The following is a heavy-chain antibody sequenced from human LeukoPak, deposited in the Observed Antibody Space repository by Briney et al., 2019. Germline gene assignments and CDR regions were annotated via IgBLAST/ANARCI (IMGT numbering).Heavy chain of an antibody. CDR2: INPKSADT. D-gene: IGHD6-19*01. J-gene: IGHJ6*02. CDR3: AGEADTSDSRDHYGMDV. CDR1: EYTLTDHY. V-gene: IGHV1-2*06. Sequence: ASVKVSCKASEYTLTDHYVHWVRQASGQGLEWMGRINPKSADTTYTQKFQGRVTMTRDTAINLVYMELSRLTSDDTAVYYCAGEADTSDSRDHYGMDVWGQGTTVTVTS.